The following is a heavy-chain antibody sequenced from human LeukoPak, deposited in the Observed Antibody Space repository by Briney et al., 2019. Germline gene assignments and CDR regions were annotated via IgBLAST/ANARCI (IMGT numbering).Heavy chain of an antibody. J-gene: IGHJ4*02. V-gene: IGHV4-38-2*02. CDR2: IYHSGST. D-gene: IGHD3-16*02. CDR3: ARVFVAEDY. CDR1: GYSISSGYY. Sequence: PSETLSLTCTVSGYSISSGYYWGWIRPPPGKGLEWIGSIYHSGSTYYNPSLKSRVTISVDTSKNQFSLKLSSVTAADTAVYYCARVFVAEDYWGQGTLVTVSS.